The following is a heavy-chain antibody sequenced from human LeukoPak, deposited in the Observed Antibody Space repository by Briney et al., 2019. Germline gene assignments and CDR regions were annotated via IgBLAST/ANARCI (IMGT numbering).Heavy chain of an antibody. CDR1: GFTFSNYA. V-gene: IGHV3-23*01. J-gene: IGHJ6*04. CDR2: ISGSGKNT. Sequence: GGSLRLSCAASGFTFSNYAMSWVRQAPGKGLEWVSTISGSGKNTYYADSVKGRFTISRDNSKNTLYLQMNSLRAEDTAVYYCAKDLDYYASRSPSLVVWGKGTTVTISS. D-gene: IGHD3-10*01. CDR3: AKDLDYYASRSPSLVV.